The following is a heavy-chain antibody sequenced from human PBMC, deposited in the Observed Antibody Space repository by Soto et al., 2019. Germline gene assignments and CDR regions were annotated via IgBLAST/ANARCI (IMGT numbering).Heavy chain of an antibody. J-gene: IGHJ4*02. V-gene: IGHV4-59*12. CDR1: GGSISSYY. Sequence: SETLSLTCTVSGGSISSYYWSWIRQPPGKGLEWIGHIYSSGSTNYNPSLKSRVTISVDTSKNQFSLRLSSVSAADTAVYYCARGAGGNFYFDYWGQGTLVTVSS. D-gene: IGHD2-21*02. CDR2: IYSSGST. CDR3: ARGAGGNFYFDY.